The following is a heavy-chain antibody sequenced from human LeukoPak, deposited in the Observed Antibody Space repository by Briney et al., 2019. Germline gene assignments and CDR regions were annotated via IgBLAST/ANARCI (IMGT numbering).Heavy chain of an antibody. D-gene: IGHD3-10*01. V-gene: IGHV1-2*02. Sequence: ASVKVSCKASGYTFTGYYMHSVRQAPGQGLEWMGWINPNSGGTNYAQKFQGRVTMTRETSIGTAYTELSRLRSDDTAVYYCARSYGSGRYVDYWGQGTLVTVSS. CDR1: GYTFTGYY. CDR3: ARSYGSGRYVDY. J-gene: IGHJ4*02. CDR2: INPNSGGT.